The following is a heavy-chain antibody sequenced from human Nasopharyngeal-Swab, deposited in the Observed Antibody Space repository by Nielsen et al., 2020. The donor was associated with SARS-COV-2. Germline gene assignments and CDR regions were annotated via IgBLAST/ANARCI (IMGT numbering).Heavy chain of an antibody. Sequence: ESLKISCTVSGGSIRSYYWSWIRQPPGKGLEWIGYIYYSGSTNYNPSLKSRVTISVDTSKNQFSLKVNSVTAADTAVYYCARDRLSGLDYWGQGTLVTVSS. V-gene: IGHV4-59*01. CDR3: ARDRLSGLDY. D-gene: IGHD6-19*01. CDR1: GGSIRSYY. CDR2: IYYSGST. J-gene: IGHJ4*02.